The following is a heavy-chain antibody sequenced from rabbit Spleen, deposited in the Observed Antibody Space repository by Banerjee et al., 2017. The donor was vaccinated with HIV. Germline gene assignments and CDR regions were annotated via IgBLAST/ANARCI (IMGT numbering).Heavy chain of an antibody. V-gene: IGHV1S45*01. CDR2: IYPDSSGST. D-gene: IGHD4-1*01. J-gene: IGHJ4*01. Sequence: QEQLEESGGDLVKPGASLTLTCTASGFSFSSSDYMCWVRQAPGKGLECGACIYPDSSGSTYYANWAKGRLTISKASSTTVTLQMTSLTVADTATYFCARDMDDVIGWNFGWWGPGTLVTVS. CDR1: GFSFSSSDY. CDR3: ARDMDDVIGWNFGW.